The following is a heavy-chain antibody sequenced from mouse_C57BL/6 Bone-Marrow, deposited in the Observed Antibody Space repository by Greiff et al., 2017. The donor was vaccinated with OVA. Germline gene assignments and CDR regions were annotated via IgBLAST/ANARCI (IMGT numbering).Heavy chain of an antibody. V-gene: IGHV1-54*01. J-gene: IGHJ1*03. Sequence: QVQLKESGAELVRPGTSVKVSCKASGYAFTNYLIEWVKQRPGQGLEWIGVINPGSGGTNYNEKFKGKATLTADKSSSTAYMQLSSLTSEDSAVYFCARMERSTMITTDWYFDVWGTGTTVTVSS. CDR3: ARMERSTMITTDWYFDV. CDR1: GYAFTNYL. CDR2: INPGSGGT. D-gene: IGHD2-4*01.